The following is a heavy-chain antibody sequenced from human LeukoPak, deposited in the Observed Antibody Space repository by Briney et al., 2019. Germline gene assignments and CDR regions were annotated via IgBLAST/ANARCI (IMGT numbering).Heavy chain of an antibody. CDR1: GFTFSSYS. CDR2: ISSSSSYI. V-gene: IGHV3-21*01. Sequence: GGSLRLSCAASGFTFSSYSMNWVRQAPGKGLEWVSSISSSSSYIYYADSVKGRFTISRDNAKNSLYLQMNSLRAEDTAVYYCARDPCSSTSCYVGWFDPWGQGTLVTVSS. J-gene: IGHJ5*02. CDR3: ARDPCSSTSCYVGWFDP. D-gene: IGHD2-2*01.